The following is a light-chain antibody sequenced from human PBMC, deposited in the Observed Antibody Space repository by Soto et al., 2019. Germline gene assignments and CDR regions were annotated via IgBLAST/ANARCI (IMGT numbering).Light chain of an antibody. CDR1: SSDVGGYNY. Sequence: QSVLTQPASVSGSPGQSITISCTGTSSDVGGYNYVSWYQQHPGKAPKLMIYEVSNRPSGVSNRFSGFKSGNTASLTISGLQAEDEADYYCSSYTSSSTHFVFGTGTKVTVL. J-gene: IGLJ1*01. V-gene: IGLV2-14*01. CDR3: SSYTSSSTHFV. CDR2: EVS.